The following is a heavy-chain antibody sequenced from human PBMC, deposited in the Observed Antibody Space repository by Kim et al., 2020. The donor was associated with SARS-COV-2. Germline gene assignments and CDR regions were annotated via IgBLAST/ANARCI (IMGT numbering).Heavy chain of an antibody. CDR3: AGAIAAAGTSGY. CDR2: IYYSGST. CDR1: GGSISSGGYY. J-gene: IGHJ4*02. D-gene: IGHD6-13*01. V-gene: IGHV4-31*03. Sequence: SETLSLTCTVSGGSISSGGYYWSWIRQHPGKGLEWIGYIYYSGSTYYNPSLKSRVTISVDTSKNQFSLKLSSVTAADTAVYYCAGAIAAAGTSGYWGQGTLVTVSS.